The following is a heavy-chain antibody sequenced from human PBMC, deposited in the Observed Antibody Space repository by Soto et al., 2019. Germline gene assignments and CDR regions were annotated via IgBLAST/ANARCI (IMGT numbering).Heavy chain of an antibody. CDR1: GFTCSSYD. Sequence: GGSLRLSCAASGFTCSSYDMSWVRQAPGKGLEWVSGVSASGSITSYADSAKGRFTISRDNAKNTVFLQMSSLRAEDTAVYFCAKGDCSGGRCYRGFDYWGQGTLVTVYS. CDR3: AKGDCSGGRCYRGFDY. V-gene: IGHV3-23*01. J-gene: IGHJ4*02. D-gene: IGHD2-15*01. CDR2: VSASGSIT.